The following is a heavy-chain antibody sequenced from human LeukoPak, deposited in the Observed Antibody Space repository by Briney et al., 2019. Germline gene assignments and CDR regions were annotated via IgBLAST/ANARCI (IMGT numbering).Heavy chain of an antibody. V-gene: IGHV4-61*02. CDR3: AKDFGDFFPPLFDS. J-gene: IGHJ4*01. CDR1: GGSISSGSYY. Sequence: SETLSLTCTVSGGSISSGSYYWSWIRQPAGKGLEWIGRVYPSGGTTYNPSLKSRVTISVDTSKNQFSLKLSSVTAADTAVYYCAKDFGDFFPPLFDSWGHGTLVTVSS. D-gene: IGHD4-17*01. CDR2: VYPSGGT.